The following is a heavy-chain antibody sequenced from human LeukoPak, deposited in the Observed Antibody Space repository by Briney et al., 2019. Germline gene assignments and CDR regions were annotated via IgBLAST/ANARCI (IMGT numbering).Heavy chain of an antibody. D-gene: IGHD3-22*01. Sequence: PGGSLRLSCAASGFTVSSNYMSWVRQAPGKGLEWVSVIYSGGSTYYADSVKGRFTISRDNSKNTLYLQMNSLRAEDTAMYYCARDQSPLPYYYDSSGYYGTLGDAFDIWGQGTMVTVSS. CDR1: GFTVSSNY. CDR2: IYSGGST. V-gene: IGHV3-66*02. J-gene: IGHJ3*02. CDR3: ARDQSPLPYYYDSSGYYGTLGDAFDI.